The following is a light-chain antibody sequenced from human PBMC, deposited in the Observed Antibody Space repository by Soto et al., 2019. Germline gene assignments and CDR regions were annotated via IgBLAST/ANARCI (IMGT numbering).Light chain of an antibody. J-gene: IGKJ1*01. CDR2: GVF. CDR3: QQYGSSGT. Sequence: EIVLTPSPGTLSLSPGERATLSCRASQSVSGSYLAWYQQKPGQAPSLLIYGVFNRATGIPDRFSGGGSGTDFTLTISRLEPEDSAVYYCQQYGSSGTFGQGTKVDIK. CDR1: QSVSGSY. V-gene: IGKV3-20*01.